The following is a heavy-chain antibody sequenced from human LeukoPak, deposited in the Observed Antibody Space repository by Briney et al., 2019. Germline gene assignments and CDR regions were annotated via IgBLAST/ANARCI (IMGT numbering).Heavy chain of an antibody. J-gene: IGHJ4*02. CDR2: ISGSGGST. CDR1: GFTFNSYW. V-gene: IGHV3-23*01. Sequence: PGGSLRLSCAASGFTFNSYWMNWVRQAPGKGLEWVSAISGSGGSTYYADSVKGRFTISRDNSKNTLYLQMNSLRAEDTAVYYCAKGKEWGYYDSSGYYPFDYWGQGTLVTVSS. CDR3: AKGKEWGYYDSSGYYPFDY. D-gene: IGHD3-22*01.